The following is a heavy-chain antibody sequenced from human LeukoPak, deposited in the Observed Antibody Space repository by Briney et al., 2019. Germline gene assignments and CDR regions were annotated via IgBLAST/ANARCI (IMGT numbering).Heavy chain of an antibody. J-gene: IGHJ4*02. CDR3: ARVTTGGYYNC. CDR2: IYTTGST. Sequence: PSETLSLTCTVSGGSFSSGNYYWTWLRQTAGTGLESIGRIYTTGSTNYNPSVKSRVTMSTDTSKNQFSLKLSSVTAADTAEYYCARVTTGGYYNCGGQGTLVTVSS. CDR1: GGSFSSGNYY. D-gene: IGHD3-22*01. V-gene: IGHV4-61*02.